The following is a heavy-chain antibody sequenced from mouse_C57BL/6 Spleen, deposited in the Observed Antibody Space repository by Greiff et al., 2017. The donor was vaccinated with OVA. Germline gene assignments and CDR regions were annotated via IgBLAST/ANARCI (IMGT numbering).Heavy chain of an antibody. J-gene: IGHJ1*03. CDR3: ARRGEIITTGLHWYFDV. CDR2: IDPSDSET. V-gene: IGHV1-52*01. Sequence: QVQLQQPGAELVRPGSSVKLSCKASGYTFTSYWMHWVKQRPIQGLEWIGNIDPSDSETHYNQKFKDKATLTVDKSSSTAYMQLSSLTSEDSAVYYCARRGEIITTGLHWYFDVWGTGTTVTVSS. D-gene: IGHD1-1*01. CDR1: GYTFTSYW.